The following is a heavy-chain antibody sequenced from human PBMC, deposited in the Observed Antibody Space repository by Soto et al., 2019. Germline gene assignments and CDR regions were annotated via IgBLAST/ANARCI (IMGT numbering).Heavy chain of an antibody. CDR2: ISGSGGST. J-gene: IGHJ5*02. Sequence: EVQLLESGGGLVQPGGSLRLSCAASGFTFSSYAMSWVRQAPGKGLEWVSGISGSGGSTYYADSVKGRFTISRDNSKNTLYLQMSSLRAEDTAVYYCAKNDYGGKDWFDPWGQGTLVTVSS. V-gene: IGHV3-23*01. CDR3: AKNDYGGKDWFDP. CDR1: GFTFSSYA. D-gene: IGHD4-17*01.